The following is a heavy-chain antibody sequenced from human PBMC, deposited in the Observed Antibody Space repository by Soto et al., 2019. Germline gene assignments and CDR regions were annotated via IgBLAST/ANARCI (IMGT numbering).Heavy chain of an antibody. CDR3: ARLGYYDILTGPRGYFDY. D-gene: IGHD3-9*01. CDR2: IYPGDSDT. J-gene: IGHJ4*02. CDR1: GYSFTSYW. Sequence: PGESLKISCKGPGYSFTSYWIGWVRQMPGKGLEWMGIIYPGDSDTRYSPSFQGQVTISADKSISTAYLQWSSLKASDTAMYYCARLGYYDILTGPRGYFDYWGQGTLVTVPQ. V-gene: IGHV5-51*01.